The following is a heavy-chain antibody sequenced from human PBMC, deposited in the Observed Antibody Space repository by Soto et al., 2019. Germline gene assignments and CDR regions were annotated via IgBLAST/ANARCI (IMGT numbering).Heavy chain of an antibody. CDR1: GYTCSDYA. D-gene: IGHD3-16*01. J-gene: IGHJ6*02. CDR3: VQGLFQLLFEYCYVSDV. Sequence: GRSLRLSCAAFGYTCSDYAMSWVRQASGKGLEWVSGISGSGDTIDYADSVKGRFTISRDNARNTLYLQMNSLRAEDTAVYYCVQGLFQLLFEYCYVSDVCGQGTSVTLSS. CDR2: ISGSGDTI. V-gene: IGHV3-23*01.